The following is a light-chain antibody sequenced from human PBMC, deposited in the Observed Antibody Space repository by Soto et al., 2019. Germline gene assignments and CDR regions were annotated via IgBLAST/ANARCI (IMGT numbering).Light chain of an antibody. CDR3: SSYTSNSTYV. CDR1: SSDVGGYNY. CDR2: EVS. V-gene: IGLV2-14*01. J-gene: IGLJ1*01. Sequence: QSVLTQPASVSGSPGQSITISCTGTSSDVGGYNYVSWYQQHPGKAPKLMIYEVSSRPSGVSYRLSASKSGNTASLTISGLQAEDEADYYCSSYTSNSTYVFGTGTKVTVL.